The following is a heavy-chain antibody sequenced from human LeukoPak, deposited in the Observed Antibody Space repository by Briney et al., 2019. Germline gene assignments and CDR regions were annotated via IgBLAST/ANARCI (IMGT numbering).Heavy chain of an antibody. J-gene: IGHJ6*02. CDR2: VIPILDIS. V-gene: IGHV1-69*04. Sequence: SVKASCKASGGTFSSYGITWVRQAPGQGVEWMGRVIPILDISNYAQMFQDRVTITADKSTSTAYMELSSLRSEDTAVYFCARTNYYDSSGSQGPGTFYYGLDVWGQGTTVTVSS. CDR1: GGTFSSYG. CDR3: ARTNYYDSSGSQGPGTFYYGLDV. D-gene: IGHD3-22*01.